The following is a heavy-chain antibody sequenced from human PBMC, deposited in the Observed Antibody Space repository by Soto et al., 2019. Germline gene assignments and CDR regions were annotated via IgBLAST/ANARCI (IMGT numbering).Heavy chain of an antibody. V-gene: IGHV3-48*04. Sequence: EVQLVESGGGLVQPGGSLRLSCAASGFTFSSYWMSWVRQAPGKGLEWVSYISSGGATIYFADSVKGRFTISRDNAKNSLSLQMHSLRAEDTAVYYCARGGTYIDIWGQGTMVTVSS. CDR3: ARGGTYIDI. D-gene: IGHD3-16*01. CDR2: ISSGGATI. J-gene: IGHJ3*02. CDR1: GFTFSSYW.